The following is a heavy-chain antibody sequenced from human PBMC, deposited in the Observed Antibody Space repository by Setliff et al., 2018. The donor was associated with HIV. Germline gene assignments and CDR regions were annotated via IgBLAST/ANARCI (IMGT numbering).Heavy chain of an antibody. J-gene: IGHJ4*02. CDR3: AIDVIGGWLRPMPDF. Sequence: SVKVSCKTSGVSFSNYAISWVRQAPGQGLEWVGGIIPMFGTTNYAQKFQGRVTITADESTSTAYMELRSLRSEDTAVYYCAIDVIGGWLRPMPDFWGPGTLVTVSS. CDR2: IIPMFGTT. CDR1: GVSFSNYA. D-gene: IGHD5-12*01. V-gene: IGHV1-69*13.